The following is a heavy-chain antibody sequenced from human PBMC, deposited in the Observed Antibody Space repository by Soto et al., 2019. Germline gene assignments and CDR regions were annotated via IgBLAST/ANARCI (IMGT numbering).Heavy chain of an antibody. D-gene: IGHD6-19*01. Sequence: ASVKVSCKASGYTFTGYYMHWVRQAPGQGLEWMGWINPNSGGTNYAQKFQGWVTMTRDTSISTAYMELSRLRSDDTAVYYCARDMSSVAVAVNEAFDIWGQGTMVTVSS. V-gene: IGHV1-2*04. J-gene: IGHJ3*02. CDR3: ARDMSSVAVAVNEAFDI. CDR2: INPNSGGT. CDR1: GYTFTGYY.